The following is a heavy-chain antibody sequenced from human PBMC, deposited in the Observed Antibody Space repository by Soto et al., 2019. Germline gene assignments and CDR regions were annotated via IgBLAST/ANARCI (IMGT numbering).Heavy chain of an antibody. CDR3: VRDEQWLLDY. Sequence: ASVKVSCKASGYTFTTSGFSWVRQAPGQGLEWLAYINVYDGHTRYAQKFQGRVTLTTDTSTTTAYMELSSLRSDDTAVYFCVRDEQWLLDYWGQGTLVTVSS. V-gene: IGHV1-18*01. CDR1: GYTFTTSG. CDR2: INVYDGHT. J-gene: IGHJ4*02. D-gene: IGHD6-19*01.